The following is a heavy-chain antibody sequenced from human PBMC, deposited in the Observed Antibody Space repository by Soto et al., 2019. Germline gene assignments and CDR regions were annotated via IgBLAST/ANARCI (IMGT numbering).Heavy chain of an antibody. CDR1: GDSISSGGYS. CDR2: IYHSGST. CDR3: ARDYGGNNDAFDI. Sequence: QLQLQESGSGLVKPSQTLSLTCAVSGDSISSGGYSWSWIRQPPGKGLEWIGYIYHSGSTYYNPSLKSRVTISVDRSKNQFSLKLSSVTATDTAVYYCARDYGGNNDAFDIWGQGTMVTVSS. J-gene: IGHJ3*02. D-gene: IGHD4-17*01. V-gene: IGHV4-30-2*01.